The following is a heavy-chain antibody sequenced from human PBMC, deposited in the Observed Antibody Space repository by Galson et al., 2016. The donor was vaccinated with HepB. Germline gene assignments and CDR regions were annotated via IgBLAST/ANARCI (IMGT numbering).Heavy chain of an antibody. V-gene: IGHV1-18*01. Sequence: SVKVSYKASDSTFNTFGVSWVRQAPGQGLEWMGWTSSFHNNTSYAENFRGRPTMTTDTSTSTAYMELRSLRSDDTAVYYCARDPVGTTTLWAFDVWGQGTVVTVSS. CDR3: ARDPVGTTTLWAFDV. CDR2: TSSFHNNT. D-gene: IGHD1-26*01. CDR1: DSTFNTFG. J-gene: IGHJ3*01.